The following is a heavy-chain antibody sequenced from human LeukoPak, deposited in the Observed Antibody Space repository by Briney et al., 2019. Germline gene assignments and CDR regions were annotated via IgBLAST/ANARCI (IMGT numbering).Heavy chain of an antibody. CDR2: ISYDGSNK. J-gene: IGHJ6*02. CDR1: GFTFSSYA. CDR3: ASNFWSGYYTLYYYGMDV. V-gene: IGHV3-30-3*01. D-gene: IGHD3-3*01. Sequence: GGSLRLSCAASGFTFSSYAMHWVRQAPGKGLEWVAVISYDGSNKYYAGSVKGRFTISRDNSKNTLYLQMNSLRAEDTAVYYCASNFWSGYYTLYYYGMDVWGQGTTVTVSS.